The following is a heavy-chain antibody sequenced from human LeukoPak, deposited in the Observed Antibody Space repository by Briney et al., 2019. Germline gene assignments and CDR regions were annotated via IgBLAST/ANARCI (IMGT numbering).Heavy chain of an antibody. V-gene: IGHV3-23*01. D-gene: IGHD2-2*01. CDR2: ISGSGGST. CDR1: GFTFSSYA. Sequence: GGSLRLSCAASGFTFSSYAMSWVRQAPGKGLEWVSAISGSGGSTYYADSVKGRFTFSRDNSKNTLYLQMNSLRAEDTAVYYCAKASLGYCSSTSCYHFDYWGQGTLVTVSS. CDR3: AKASLGYCSSTSCYHFDY. J-gene: IGHJ4*02.